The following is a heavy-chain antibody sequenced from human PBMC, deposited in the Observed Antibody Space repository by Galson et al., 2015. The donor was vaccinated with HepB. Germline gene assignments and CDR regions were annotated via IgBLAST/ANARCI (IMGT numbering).Heavy chain of an antibody. D-gene: IGHD6-19*01. J-gene: IGHJ6*02. V-gene: IGHV4-4*02. CDR1: GGSISSSNW. CDR3: ASHSSGWTPYYYYYGMDV. CDR2: IYHSGST. Sequence: SETLSLTCTVSGGSISSSNWWSWVRQPPGKGLEWIGEIYHSGSTNYNPSLKSRVTISVDKSKNQFSLKLSSVTAADTAVYYCASHSSGWTPYYYYYGMDVWGQGTTVTVSS.